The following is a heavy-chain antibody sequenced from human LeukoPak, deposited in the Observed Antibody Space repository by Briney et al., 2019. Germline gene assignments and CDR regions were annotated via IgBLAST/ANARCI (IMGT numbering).Heavy chain of an antibody. CDR2: IYYSGST. J-gene: IGHJ3*02. D-gene: IGHD3-16*01. CDR3: ARGKFGGAFDI. Sequence: KASETLSLTCTVSGGSISSYYWSWIRQPPGKGLEWIGYIYYSGSTNYNPSLKSRVTIPVDTSKNQFSLKLSSVTAADTAVYYCARGKFGGAFDIWGQGTMVTVSS. V-gene: IGHV4-59*01. CDR1: GGSISSYY.